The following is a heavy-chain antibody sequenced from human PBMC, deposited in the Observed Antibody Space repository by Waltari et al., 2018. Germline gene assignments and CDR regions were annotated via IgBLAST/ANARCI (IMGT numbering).Heavy chain of an antibody. V-gene: IGHV4-59*01. CDR1: GGSISNYY. CDR3: ARATYYDFSSGYSFDN. D-gene: IGHD3-3*01. CDR2: ISSSGQT. J-gene: IGHJ4*02. Sequence: QVQLQEAGPGLVKPSETLSPTCSVSGGSISNYYWNWIRQPPGKGLEWIGYISSSGQTNYNPSLKSRVSVSLDTSKTRFSLRLSSVTAADTAVYYCARATYYDFSSGYSFDNWGQGTLVTVSS.